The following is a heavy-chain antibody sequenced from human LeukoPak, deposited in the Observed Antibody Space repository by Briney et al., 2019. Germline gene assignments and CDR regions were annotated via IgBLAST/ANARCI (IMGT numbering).Heavy chain of an antibody. D-gene: IGHD1-20*01. J-gene: IGHJ4*02. Sequence: GGSLRLSCATSGFTIRDYVMSWVRQAPGKGLEWVSYIDPSGTALYYADSVKGRFTVSRDNGKNSLSLQLRSLRAEDTALYYCARAAYNWNWGQGTLVTVSS. CDR1: GFTIRDYV. CDR3: ARAAYNWN. CDR2: IDPSGTAL. V-gene: IGHV3-11*01.